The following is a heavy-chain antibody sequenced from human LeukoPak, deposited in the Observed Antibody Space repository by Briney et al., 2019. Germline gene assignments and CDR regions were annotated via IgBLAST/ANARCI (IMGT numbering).Heavy chain of an antibody. Sequence: GGSLRLSCTASGFTLSAHWMTWVRQAPGKGLEWVANIKQDGSAKYYVDSVRGRFAVSRDNAKNSLYLQMNSLRAEDTAVYYCARCYGDLTILDYWGQGTLVTVSS. CDR1: GFTLSAHW. J-gene: IGHJ4*02. V-gene: IGHV3-7*05. D-gene: IGHD4-17*01. CDR2: IKQDGSAK. CDR3: ARCYGDLTILDY.